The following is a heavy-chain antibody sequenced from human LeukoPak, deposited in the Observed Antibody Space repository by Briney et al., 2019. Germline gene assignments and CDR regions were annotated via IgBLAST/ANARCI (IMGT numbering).Heavy chain of an antibody. Sequence: PGGSLRLSCAASGFTFDDYGMSWVRQAPGKGLEWVSGINWNGGSTGYADSVKGRFTISRDNAKSSLYLQMNSLRAEDTALYHCARVVAAAGSDNWFDPWGQGTLVTVSS. CDR3: ARVVAAAGSDNWFDP. V-gene: IGHV3-20*01. J-gene: IGHJ5*02. CDR2: INWNGGST. D-gene: IGHD6-13*01. CDR1: GFTFDDYG.